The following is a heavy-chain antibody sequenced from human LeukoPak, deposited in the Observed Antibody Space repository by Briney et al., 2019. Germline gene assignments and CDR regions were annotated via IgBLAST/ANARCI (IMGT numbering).Heavy chain of an antibody. CDR1: GYIFTRYG. CDR3: ARDCPDITATTCRGMDV. V-gene: IGHV1-18*01. D-gene: IGHD1-7*01. J-gene: IGHJ6*02. Sequence: ASVNVSCKASGYIFTRYGITWVRQAPGQGLEWMGWISGYNGKTNYVQKFQGRVTMPTDTSTSTAYMELRSLRSDDTAVYYCARDCPDITATTCRGMDVWGQGTTVTVSS. CDR2: ISGYNGKT.